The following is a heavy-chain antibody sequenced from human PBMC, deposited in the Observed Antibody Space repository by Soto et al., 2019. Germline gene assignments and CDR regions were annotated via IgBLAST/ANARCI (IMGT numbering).Heavy chain of an antibody. D-gene: IGHD6-13*01. CDR2: VNHGGTS. CDR3: ARAPAPLYSSSWYYFDY. CDR1: GGSFSGYY. V-gene: IGHV4-34*01. J-gene: IGHJ4*02. Sequence: SETLSLTCAAHGGSFSGYYWDWSRQPPGKGLEWIGEVNHGGTSNYNPSLKSRAIISVDTSKNQFSLKLSSVTAADTAVYYCARAPAPLYSSSWYYFDYWGQRTLVTVSS.